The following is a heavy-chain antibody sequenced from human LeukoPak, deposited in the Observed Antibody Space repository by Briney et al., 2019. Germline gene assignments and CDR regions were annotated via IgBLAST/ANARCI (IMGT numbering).Heavy chain of an antibody. CDR1: GFTFSSYA. CDR2: ISFDGSRE. Sequence: SGRSLGLSCAASGFTFSSYAMHWVRQSPGKGLDWVAVISFDGSREYYTDSVKGRFIISRDDSKNTFFLQMSNLRAEDTAVYFCASGYDVWGSFDYWGQGTLVTVSS. V-gene: IGHV3-30-3*01. J-gene: IGHJ4*02. CDR3: ASGYDVWGSFDY. D-gene: IGHD5-12*01.